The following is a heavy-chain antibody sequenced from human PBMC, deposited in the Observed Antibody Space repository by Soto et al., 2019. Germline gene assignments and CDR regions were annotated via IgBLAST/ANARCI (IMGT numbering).Heavy chain of an antibody. J-gene: IGHJ5*02. CDR2: IDSDDDK. CDR3: ARATSYTSSWPSNWFDP. V-gene: IGHV2-70*01. Sequence: ESGPTLVNPTQTLTLTCTFSGFSLSTGGMCVNWIRQTLGKALEWLALIDSDDDKYYSPSLQTRITISRDTSKNQVVLTMTNMDPVNTATYYCARATSYTSSWPSNWFDPWGQGTLVTVSS. D-gene: IGHD6-13*01. CDR1: GFSLSTGGMC.